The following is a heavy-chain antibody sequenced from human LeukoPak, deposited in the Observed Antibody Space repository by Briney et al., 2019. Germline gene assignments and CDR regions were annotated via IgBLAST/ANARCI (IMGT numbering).Heavy chain of an antibody. J-gene: IGHJ4*02. CDR3: ARLRRNSDRSDFFYYYDH. Sequence: GGSLRLSCAASGFTFSDYSMNWVRQAPGKGLEWVASVNTVSSYIYYADSMRGRFTISRDNAKNSLFLQMNSLRAEDTAVYYCARLRRNSDRSDFFYYYDHWAREPWSPSPQ. D-gene: IGHD3-22*01. CDR2: VNTVSSYI. CDR1: GFTFSDYS. V-gene: IGHV3-21*01.